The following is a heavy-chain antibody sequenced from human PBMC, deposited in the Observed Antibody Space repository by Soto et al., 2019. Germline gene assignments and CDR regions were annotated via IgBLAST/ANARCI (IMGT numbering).Heavy chain of an antibody. CDR3: ARQILGLKCYCGWLYPLSF. Sequence: SGTLALTCTVSGDSIKIRDFYWAGIRRPPGQGLEWVGTISHRGDTFYNPPLKSRLTMSLDASKNQFSMRLTSVTSADAAVFFCARQILGLKCYCGWLYPLSFWGQGT. CDR2: ISHRGDT. J-gene: IGHJ4*02. D-gene: IGHD3-9*01. V-gene: IGHV4-39*01. CDR1: GDSIKIRDFY.